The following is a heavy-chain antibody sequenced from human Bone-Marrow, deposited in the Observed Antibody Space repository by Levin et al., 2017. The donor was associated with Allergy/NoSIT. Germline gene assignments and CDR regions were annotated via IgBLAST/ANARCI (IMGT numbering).Heavy chain of an antibody. D-gene: IGHD3-10*01. V-gene: IGHV2-70*17. CDR1: GFSLNPRGMS. CDR3: ARLHGSASTLPDSNYYYGLDV. Sequence: SGPTLVKPTQTLTLTCTFSGFSLNPRGMSVNWIRQPPGKALEWLARVDWDDDKFYSTSLKTRLSISKDTSKNQVVLSMTNMAPVDTATYYCARLHGSASTLPDSNYYYGLDVWGQGTTVTVSS. CDR2: VDWDDDK. J-gene: IGHJ6*02.